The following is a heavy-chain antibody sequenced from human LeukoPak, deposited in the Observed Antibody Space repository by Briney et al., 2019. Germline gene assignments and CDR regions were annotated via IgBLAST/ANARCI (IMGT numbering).Heavy chain of an antibody. D-gene: IGHD5-18*01. CDR1: GFPFDTYA. J-gene: IGHJ4*02. CDR2: ITGRGDNT. CDR3: AKRNGYHFDY. V-gene: IGHV3-23*01. Sequence: GRSLRLSCAASGFPFDTYAMTWVRQSPGKGLEWVSLITGRGDNTYYADSMKGRFTISRDNSKNTVYLQMNSLRVDDTAVYYCAKRNGYHFDYWGQGTLVTVSS.